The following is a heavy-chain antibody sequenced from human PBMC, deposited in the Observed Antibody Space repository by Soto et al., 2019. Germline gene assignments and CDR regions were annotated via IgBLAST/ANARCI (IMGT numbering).Heavy chain of an antibody. D-gene: IGHD3-16*01. CDR2: VYYSGST. V-gene: IGHV4-39*01. CDR3: ARQTGGFGYYFDY. J-gene: IGHJ4*02. CDR1: GGSISSSDYY. Sequence: PSETLSLTCIVSGGSISSSDYYWGWVRQPPGKGLEWIGAVYYSGSTYYNPSLTGRVTISVDTSKNQFSLNLRSVTAADTAVYYCARQTGGFGYYFDYWGQGAPVTVSS.